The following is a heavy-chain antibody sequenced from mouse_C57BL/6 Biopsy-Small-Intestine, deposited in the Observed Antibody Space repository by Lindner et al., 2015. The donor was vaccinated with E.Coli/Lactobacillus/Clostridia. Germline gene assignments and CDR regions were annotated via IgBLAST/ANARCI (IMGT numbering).Heavy chain of an antibody. CDR3: VRQGNAMDY. CDR1: GFSFNPYA. CDR2: IRSESSNYAT. J-gene: IGHJ4*01. V-gene: IGHV10-1*01. Sequence: VQLQESGGGLVQPIGSLKLSCAASGFSFNPYAMNWVRQAPGKGLEWVARIRSESSNYATFYADSVKDRFTISRDDSESMLYLQMNNLKTEDTAMYYCVRQGNAMDYWGQGTSVTVSS.